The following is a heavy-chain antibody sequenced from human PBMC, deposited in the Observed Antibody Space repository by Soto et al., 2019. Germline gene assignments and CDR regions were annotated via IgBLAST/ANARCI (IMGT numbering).Heavy chain of an antibody. D-gene: IGHD3-10*01. V-gene: IGHV4-4*02. CDR1: GGSISSSNW. J-gene: IGHJ6*02. Sequence: QVQLQESGPGLVKPSGTLSLTCAVSGGSISSSNWWSWLRQPPGKGLEWIGEIYHSGSTNYNPSLKNRVTLSVDKSENQFSLKLSSVDAAVTTVYYCARVTGRYYYGMDVWGQGTTVTVSS. CDR2: IYHSGST. CDR3: ARVTGRYYYGMDV.